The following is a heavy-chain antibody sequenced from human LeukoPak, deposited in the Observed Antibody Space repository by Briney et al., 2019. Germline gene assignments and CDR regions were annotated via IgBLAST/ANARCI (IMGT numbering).Heavy chain of an antibody. CDR1: GYTFTSYG. CDR2: ISAYNGNT. D-gene: IGHD3-9*01. J-gene: IGHJ4*02. CDR3: ARTVLRYFDGVPEDY. Sequence: GAAVKVSCKASGYTFTSYGISWVRQAPGQGLEWMGWISAYNGNTNYAQKLQGRVTMTTDTSTSTAYMELRSLRSDDTAVYYCARTVLRYFDGVPEDYWGQGTLVTVSS. V-gene: IGHV1-18*01.